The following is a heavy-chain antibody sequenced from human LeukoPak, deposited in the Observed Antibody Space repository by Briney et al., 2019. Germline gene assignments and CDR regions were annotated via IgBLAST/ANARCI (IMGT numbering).Heavy chain of an antibody. V-gene: IGHV4-39*07. CDR1: GGSISSSNYY. J-gene: IGHJ5*02. Sequence: PSETLSLTCTVSGGSISSSNYYWGWIRQPPGKGLEWIGNIYYSGSTYSNPSLKSRVTISVDTSKNQFSLKLTSVTAADTAVYYCARDGDYVSPPAWGPGTLVTVSS. CDR2: IYYSGST. CDR3: ARDGDYVSPPA. D-gene: IGHD4-17*01.